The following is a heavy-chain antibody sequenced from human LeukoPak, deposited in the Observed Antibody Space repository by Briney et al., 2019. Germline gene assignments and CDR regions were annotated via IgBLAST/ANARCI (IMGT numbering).Heavy chain of an antibody. Sequence: GGSLRLSCAASGFTFSSYNMQWVRQATGKGLEWVSFISSRSRYIFYVYSVMGRFPISRDNAQKAMYMQMNILIAEDTAVYYCASGLNYLDYWGQGTLVTVAS. V-gene: IGHV3-21*01. CDR2: ISSRSRYI. CDR3: ASGLNYLDY. J-gene: IGHJ4*02. CDR1: GFTFSSYN. D-gene: IGHD2-2*03.